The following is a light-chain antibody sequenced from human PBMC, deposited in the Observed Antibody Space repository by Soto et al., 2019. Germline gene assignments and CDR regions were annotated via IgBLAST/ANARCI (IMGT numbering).Light chain of an antibody. V-gene: IGLV2-11*01. Sequence: HSVLTQPRSVSGSPGQSVTISCTGTSSDVGGYNYVSWYQQHPGKAPKLIIFDVSKRPSGVPDRFSGSKSGSTASLTISGLQAEDEADYYCCSYGGSFYVVGTGTKLTVL. CDR1: SSDVGGYNY. CDR3: CSYGGSFYV. CDR2: DVS. J-gene: IGLJ1*01.